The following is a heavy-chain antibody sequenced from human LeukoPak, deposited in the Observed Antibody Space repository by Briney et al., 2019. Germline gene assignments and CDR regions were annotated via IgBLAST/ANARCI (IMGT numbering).Heavy chain of an antibody. D-gene: IGHD2-2*01. CDR3: ARRYCSSTSCYSVLYYGMDV. V-gene: IGHV1-3*01. CDR1: GYTFTSYA. J-gene: IGHJ6*02. CDR2: INAGNGNT. Sequence: ASVKVSCKASGYTFTSYAMHWVRQAPGQRLEWMGWINAGNGNTKYSQKFQGRVTITRDTSASTAYMELSSLRSEDTAVYYCARRYCSSTSCYSVLYYGMDVWGQGTTVTVSS.